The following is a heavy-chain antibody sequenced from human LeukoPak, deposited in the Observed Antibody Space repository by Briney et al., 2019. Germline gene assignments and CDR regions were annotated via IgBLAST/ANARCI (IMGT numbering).Heavy chain of an antibody. Sequence: PGGSLRLSCAASGFTFSSYWMHWVRQAPGKGLVWVSRINSDGSTTSYADSVKGRITISRDNAKNTLYLQMNSLRAEDTAVYYCVGGRYYFDYWGKGTLVTVSS. CDR3: VGGRYYFDY. V-gene: IGHV3-74*01. D-gene: IGHD1-26*01. J-gene: IGHJ4*02. CDR2: INSDGSTT. CDR1: GFTFSSYW.